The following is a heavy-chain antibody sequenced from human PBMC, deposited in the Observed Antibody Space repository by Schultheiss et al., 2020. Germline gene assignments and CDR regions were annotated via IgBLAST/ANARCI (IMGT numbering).Heavy chain of an antibody. J-gene: IGHJ6*03. CDR3: ARGGYQTIFYYFYMDV. Sequence: SGPTLVKPTETLTLTCTVSGFSLSNARMGVSWIRQPPGKGLEWIGDINGSGFTSYNPSLKSRLTMSVDTSKNQFSLNLTSVTAADTAVYYCARGGYQTIFYYFYMDVWGKGTTVTVAS. CDR2: INGSGFT. V-gene: IGHV4-61*01. D-gene: IGHD6-25*01. CDR1: GFSLSNARMG.